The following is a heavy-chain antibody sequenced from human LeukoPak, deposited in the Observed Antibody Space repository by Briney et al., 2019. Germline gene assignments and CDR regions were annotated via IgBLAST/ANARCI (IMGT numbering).Heavy chain of an antibody. J-gene: IGHJ4*02. V-gene: IGHV3-7*01. Sequence: LEWVANIKQDGSEKYYVDSVKGQFTISRDNAKNSLYLQMNSLRAEDTAVYYCASGVHYFDYWGQGTLVTVSS. CDR3: ASGVHYFDY. D-gene: IGHD3-10*01. CDR2: IKQDGSEK.